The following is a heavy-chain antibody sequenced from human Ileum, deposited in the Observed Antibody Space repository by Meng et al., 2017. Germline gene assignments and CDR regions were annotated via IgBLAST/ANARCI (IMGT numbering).Heavy chain of an antibody. V-gene: IGHV4-34*01. CDR1: GGSFICMY. Sequence: QVQLQQGGAGLLRPSRTLSLTCAVIGGSFICMYRGWIRQPQGKGLEWSGEINHSGSTNYNPSLKSRVTISVDTSKNQFSLKLSSVTAADTAVYYCARGGPWFDPWGQGTLVTVSS. CDR3: ARGGPWFDP. CDR2: INHSGST. J-gene: IGHJ5*02.